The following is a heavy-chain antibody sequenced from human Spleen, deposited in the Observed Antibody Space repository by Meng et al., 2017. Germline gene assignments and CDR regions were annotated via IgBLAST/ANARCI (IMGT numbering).Heavy chain of an antibody. V-gene: IGHV4-34*01. J-gene: IGHJ1*01. CDR2: IYNSGTT. D-gene: IGHD3-10*01. CDR1: GGSFSGYY. Sequence: QVQLQQWGAGLLKPSETLSLTCAVYGGSFSGYYWTWIRQPPGKGLEWIGYIYNSGTTYYKSSLKSRVSITGDTSKNQFSLKLTSVTAADTAVYHCLRGSGGSVWGQGTLVTVSS. CDR3: LRGSGGSV.